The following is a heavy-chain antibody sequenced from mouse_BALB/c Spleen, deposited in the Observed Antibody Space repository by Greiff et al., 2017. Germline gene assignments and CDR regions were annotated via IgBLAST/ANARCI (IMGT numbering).Heavy chain of an antibody. V-gene: IGHV1-62-2*01. Sequence: VKLVESGAELVKPGASVKLSCKASGYTFTEYIIHWVKQRSGQGLEWIGWFYPGRGSIKYNEKFKDKATLTADKSSSTVYMELSRLTSEDSAVYFCARHETPNWEGNAMDYWGQGTSVTVSS. CDR1: GYTFTEYI. J-gene: IGHJ4*01. CDR3: ARHETPNWEGNAMDY. D-gene: IGHD4-1*01. CDR2: FYPGRGSI.